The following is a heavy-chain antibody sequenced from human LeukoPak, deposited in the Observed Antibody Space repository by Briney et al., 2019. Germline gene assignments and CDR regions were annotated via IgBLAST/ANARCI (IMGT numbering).Heavy chain of an antibody. CDR3: AKWLSYGSGSWYRGPDY. CDR1: GFTFSSYA. D-gene: IGHD6-13*01. J-gene: IGHJ4*02. CDR2: ISGSGGST. Sequence: PGGSLRLSCAASGFTFSSYAMNWVRQAPGKGLEWVSAISGSGGSTFYADSVKGRFTISRDNSKNTLYLQMNSLRADDTAVYYCAKWLSYGSGSWYRGPDYWGQGTLVTVSS. V-gene: IGHV3-23*01.